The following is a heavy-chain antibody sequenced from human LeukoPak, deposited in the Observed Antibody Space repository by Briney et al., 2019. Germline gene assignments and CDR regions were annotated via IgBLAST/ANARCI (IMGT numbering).Heavy chain of an antibody. V-gene: IGHV3-74*01. J-gene: IGHJ4*02. CDR3: GTVFDH. CDR1: GFTFTNYW. CDR2: IDIDGTGT. Sequence: GGSLRLSCAASGFTFTNYWMLWDRQAPGKGLVWVSRIDIDGTGTSYADSVKGRFTISRDNAKNTVSLQMNSLKAEDTAVYYCGTVFDHWGPGILVTVSS.